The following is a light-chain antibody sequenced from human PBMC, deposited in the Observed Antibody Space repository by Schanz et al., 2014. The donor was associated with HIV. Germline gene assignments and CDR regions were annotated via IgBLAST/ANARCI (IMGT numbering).Light chain of an antibody. CDR3: AAWDDSLRGVV. J-gene: IGLJ2*01. Sequence: QSVLTQPPSASGTPGQRVTISCSGSSSNAGSNAVNWPQQLPGTAPKLLISSTNQRPSGVPDRISGSKSGTSASLAISGLRSEDEADYYCAAWDDSLRGVVFGGGTKLTVL. V-gene: IGLV1-47*02. CDR2: STN. CDR1: SSNAGSNA.